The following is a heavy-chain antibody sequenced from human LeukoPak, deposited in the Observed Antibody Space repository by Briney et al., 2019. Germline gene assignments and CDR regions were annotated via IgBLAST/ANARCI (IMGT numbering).Heavy chain of an antibody. CDR1: GGSISSSSYY. CDR3: GGASTVQVDY. V-gene: IGHV4-39*07. J-gene: IGHJ4*02. D-gene: IGHD1-1*01. Sequence: SETLSLTCTVSGGSISSSSYYWGWIRQPPGKGLEWIGEINHSGSTNYGPSLKSRVTISVDTSKNQFSLKLSSVTAADTAVYYCGGASTVQVDYWGQGTLVTVSS. CDR2: INHSGST.